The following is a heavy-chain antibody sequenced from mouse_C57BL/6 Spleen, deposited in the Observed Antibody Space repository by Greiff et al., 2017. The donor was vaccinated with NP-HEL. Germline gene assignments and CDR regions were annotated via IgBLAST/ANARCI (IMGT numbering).Heavy chain of an antibody. CDR2: ISSGSSTI. D-gene: IGHD1-1*01. V-gene: IGHV5-17*01. CDR1: GFTFSDYG. Sequence: EVMLVESGGGLVKPGGSLKLSCAASGFTFSDYGMHWVRQAPEKGLEWVAYISSGSSTIYYADTVKGRFTISRDNAKNTLFLQMTSLRSEDTAMYYCARDYGSSYVDWGQGTTLTVSS. CDR3: ARDYGSSYVD. J-gene: IGHJ2*01.